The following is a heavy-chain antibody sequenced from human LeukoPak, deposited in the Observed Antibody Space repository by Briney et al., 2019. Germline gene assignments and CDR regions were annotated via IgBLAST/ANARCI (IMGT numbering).Heavy chain of an antibody. CDR1: GFTFSSYE. V-gene: IGHV3-48*03. J-gene: IGHJ4*02. CDR2: INVGGSIM. CDR3: AKDSGTCCHYSDY. D-gene: IGHD1-1*01. Sequence: QPGGSLRLSCAASGFTFSSYEINWFRQAPGKGLEWVAFINVGGSIMYYADSVKGRFTISRDNAKNSLYLQMNSLRAEDTAIYYCAKDSGTCCHYSDYWGQGTLVTVSS.